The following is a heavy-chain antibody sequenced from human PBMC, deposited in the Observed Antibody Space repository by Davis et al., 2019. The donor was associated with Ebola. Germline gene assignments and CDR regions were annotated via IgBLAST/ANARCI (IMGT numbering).Heavy chain of an antibody. CDR3: ARGRQWELGSYYFDY. CDR2: IKQDGSEK. V-gene: IGHV3-7*01. D-gene: IGHD1-26*01. CDR1: GFTFSSYW. J-gene: IGHJ4*02. Sequence: GGSLRLSCAASGFTFSSYWMNWVRQAPGKGLEWVANIKQDGSEKYYVDSVKGRFTISRDNAKNSLYLQMNSLRAEDTAVYYCARGRQWELGSYYFDYWGQGTLVTVSS.